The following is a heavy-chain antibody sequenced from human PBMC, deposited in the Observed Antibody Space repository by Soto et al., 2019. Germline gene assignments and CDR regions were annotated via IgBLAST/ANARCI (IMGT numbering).Heavy chain of an antibody. CDR2: IYYTGST. J-gene: IGHJ4*02. CDR1: GGSISSYY. D-gene: IGHD3-22*01. CDR3: ARRGYYYDSSGYPSVWY. Sequence: PSETLSLTCTVSGGSISSYYWSWIRQPPGKGLEWIGYIYYTGSTNYNPSLKSRVTISVDTSKNQFSLQLSSVTAADKAVYYCARRGYYYDSSGYPSVWYWGQGTLVTVSS. V-gene: IGHV4-59*01.